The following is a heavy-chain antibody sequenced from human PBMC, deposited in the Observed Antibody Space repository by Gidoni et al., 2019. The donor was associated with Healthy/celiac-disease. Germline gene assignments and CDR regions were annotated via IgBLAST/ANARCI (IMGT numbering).Heavy chain of an antibody. Sequence: QLQLQESGPGLVKPSETLSLTCTVSGGSISSSSYYWGWTRQPPGKGLEWIGSIYYSGSTYYNPALKRRVTISVDTSKNQLSLKLSSVTAADTAVYYCAGQETGDDFDYWGQGTLVTVSS. CDR3: AGQETGDDFDY. CDR1: GGSISSSSYY. D-gene: IGHD1-1*01. CDR2: IYYSGST. J-gene: IGHJ4*02. V-gene: IGHV4-39*01.